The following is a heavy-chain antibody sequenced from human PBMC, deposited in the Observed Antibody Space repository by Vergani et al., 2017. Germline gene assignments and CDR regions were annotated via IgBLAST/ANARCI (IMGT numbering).Heavy chain of an antibody. V-gene: IGHV4-59*01. CDR3: ARDHAFDI. Sequence: QVQLQESGPGLVKPSETLSLTCTVSGGSICSYYWSWIRQPPGKGLEWIGYIYYSGSTNYNPSLKSRVTISVDTSKNQFSLKLSSVTAADTAVYYCARDHAFDIWGQGTMVTVSS. CDR2: IYYSGST. J-gene: IGHJ3*02. CDR1: GGSICSYY.